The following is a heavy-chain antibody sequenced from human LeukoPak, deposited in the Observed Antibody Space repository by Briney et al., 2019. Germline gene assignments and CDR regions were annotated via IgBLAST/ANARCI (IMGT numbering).Heavy chain of an antibody. V-gene: IGHV4-34*01. D-gene: IGHD6-6*01. J-gene: IGHJ5*02. CDR3: ARVGYSSSSDWFDP. CDR1: GGSFSGYY. Sequence: SETLSHTCAVYGGSFSGYYWSWIRQPPGKGLEWIGEINHSGSTNYNPSLKSRVTISVDTSKNQFSLKLSSVTAADTAVYYCARVGYSSSSDWFDPWGQGTLVTVSS. CDR2: INHSGST.